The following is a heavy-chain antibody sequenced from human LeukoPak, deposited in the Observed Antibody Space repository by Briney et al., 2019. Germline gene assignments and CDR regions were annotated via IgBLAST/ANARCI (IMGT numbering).Heavy chain of an antibody. D-gene: IGHD5-18*01. J-gene: IGHJ4*02. CDR1: GGSISSSSYY. V-gene: IGHV4-39*07. CDR3: ARAVLLGTEFDY. Sequence: SETLSLTCTVSGGSISSSSYYWGWIRQPPGKGLEWIGSIYYSGSTYYNPSLKSRVTISVDTSKNQLSLKLTSVTAADTAVYYCARAVLLGTEFDYWGQGTLVTVSS. CDR2: IYYSGST.